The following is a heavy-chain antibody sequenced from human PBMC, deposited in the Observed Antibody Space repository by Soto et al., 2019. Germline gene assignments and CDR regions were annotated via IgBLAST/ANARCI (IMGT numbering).Heavy chain of an antibody. J-gene: IGHJ6*02. CDR3: ASRITMVRGVIFRGTFRSGMDV. CDR2: IIPIFGTA. CDR1: GGTFSSYA. D-gene: IGHD3-10*01. V-gene: IGHV1-69*13. Sequence: SVKVSCKASGGTFSSYAISWVRQAPGQGLEWMGGIIPIFGTANYAQKFQGRVTITADESTSTAYMELSSLRSEDTAVYYCASRITMVRGVIFRGTFRSGMDVWGQGTTVTVSS.